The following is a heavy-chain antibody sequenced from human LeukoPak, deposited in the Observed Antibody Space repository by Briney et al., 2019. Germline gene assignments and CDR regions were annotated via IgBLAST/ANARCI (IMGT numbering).Heavy chain of an antibody. Sequence: PGGSLRLSCAASGFTFSSYSMNWVSQAPGKGLEGVSSISSSSNYIYYADSVKGRFTISRDNAKNSLYRQLNRLRAEDTAVYYCARGEDYGDYNYWGQGTLVTVSS. D-gene: IGHD4-17*01. J-gene: IGHJ4*02. CDR2: ISSSSNYI. CDR3: ARGEDYGDYNY. CDR1: GFTFSSYS. V-gene: IGHV3-21*01.